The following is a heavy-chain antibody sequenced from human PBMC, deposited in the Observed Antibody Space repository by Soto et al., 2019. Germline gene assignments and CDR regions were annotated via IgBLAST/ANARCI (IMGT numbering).Heavy chain of an antibody. CDR3: ARHSSWVDIMVRGVMFFDY. Sequence: SETLSLTCTVSGGSSSSSSYSWVWISQPQGKGLEWIGSINYSGSAYYNPSHKRRVTISVDTSKNQFSLKLSSVTAADTAVYYCARHSSWVDIMVRGVMFFDYWGQGTLVTVSS. D-gene: IGHD3-10*01. V-gene: IGHV4-39*01. J-gene: IGHJ4*02. CDR2: INYSGSA. CDR1: GGSSSSSSYS.